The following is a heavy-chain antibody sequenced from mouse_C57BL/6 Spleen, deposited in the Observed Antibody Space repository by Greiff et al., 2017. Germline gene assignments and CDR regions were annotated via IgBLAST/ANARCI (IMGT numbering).Heavy chain of an antibody. V-gene: IGHV5-17*01. J-gene: IGHJ3*01. D-gene: IGHD2-2*01. CDR1: GFTFSDYG. CDR2: ISSGSSTI. CDR3: ARKWFQAY. Sequence: EVQLEESGGGLVKPGGSLKISCAASGFTFSDYGMHWVRQAPEKGLEWVAYISSGSSTIYYADTVKGRFTISRDNAKNTLFLQMTSLRSEDTAMYYCARKWFQAYWGQGTLVTVSA.